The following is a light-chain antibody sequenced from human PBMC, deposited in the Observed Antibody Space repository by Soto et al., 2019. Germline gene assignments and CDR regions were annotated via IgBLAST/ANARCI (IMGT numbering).Light chain of an antibody. V-gene: IGKV3-15*01. CDR1: QSVSSN. J-gene: IGKJ1*01. CDR2: GAS. Sequence: EIVMTQSPATPSVSPGERATLSCRASQSVSSNLAWYQQKPGQAPRLLIYGASTRATGIPARFSGSGSGTEFTLTISSLQSEDFVVYYCQQYNNWPRTFGQGTKVEIK. CDR3: QQYNNWPRT.